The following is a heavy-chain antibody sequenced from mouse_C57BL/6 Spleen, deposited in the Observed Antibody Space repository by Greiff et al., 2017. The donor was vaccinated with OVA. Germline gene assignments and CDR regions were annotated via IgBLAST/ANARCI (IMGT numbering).Heavy chain of an antibody. CDR1: GFTFSSYA. Sequence: EVKVVESGEGLVKPGGSLKLSCAASGFTFSSYAMSWVRQTPEKRLEWVAYISSGGDYIYYADTVKGRFTISRDNARNTLYLQMSSLKSEDTAMYYCTREFPSNWVFDYWGQGTTLTVSS. CDR2: ISSGGDYI. D-gene: IGHD4-1*01. CDR3: TREFPSNWVFDY. V-gene: IGHV5-9-1*02. J-gene: IGHJ2*01.